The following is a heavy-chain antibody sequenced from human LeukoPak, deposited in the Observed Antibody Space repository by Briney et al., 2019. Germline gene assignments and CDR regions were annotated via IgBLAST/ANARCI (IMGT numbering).Heavy chain of an antibody. CDR3: ARDRIEESYCSSTSCYTSGRSYYYYYGMDV. CDR2: MNPNSGNT. J-gene: IGHJ6*02. CDR1: GYTFTTYD. D-gene: IGHD2-2*02. V-gene: IGHV1-8*01. Sequence: ASVKVSCKASGYTFTTYDINWVRQATGQGLEWMGWMNPNSGNTGYAQKFQGRVTITADKSTSTAYMELSSLRSEDTAVYYCARDRIEESYCSSTSCYTSGRSYYYYYGMDVWGQGTTVTVSS.